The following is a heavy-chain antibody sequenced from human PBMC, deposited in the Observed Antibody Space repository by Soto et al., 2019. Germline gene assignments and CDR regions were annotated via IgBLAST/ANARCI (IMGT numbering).Heavy chain of an antibody. Sequence: QLQLQESGPGLVKPSETLSLTCTVSGGSISTTYYWGWIRQPPGKGLEWIGAMYHRGNTYYSPSLKSRVTVSVDTSKNQISLRLSSVTAADTAVYYCARQTGLVWGVIDSWGQGTLVTVSS. J-gene: IGHJ4*02. CDR1: GGSISTTYY. V-gene: IGHV4-39*01. CDR3: ARQTGLVWGVIDS. CDR2: MYHRGNT. D-gene: IGHD3-10*01.